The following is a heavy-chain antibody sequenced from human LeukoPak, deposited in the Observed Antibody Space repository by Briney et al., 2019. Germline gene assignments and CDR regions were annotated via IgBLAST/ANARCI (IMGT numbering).Heavy chain of an antibody. J-gene: IGHJ4*02. V-gene: IGHV3-7*01. CDR2: IKQDGSEK. CDR3: ARDVSLWSGSYYNEDLFDY. Sequence: GGSLRLSCAASGFTFSSYWMSWVRQAPGKGLEWVANIKQDGSEKYYVDSVKGRFTISRDNAKNSLYLQMNSLRAEDTAVYYCARDVSLWSGSYYNEDLFDYWGQGTLVTVSS. CDR1: GFTFSSYW. D-gene: IGHD1-26*01.